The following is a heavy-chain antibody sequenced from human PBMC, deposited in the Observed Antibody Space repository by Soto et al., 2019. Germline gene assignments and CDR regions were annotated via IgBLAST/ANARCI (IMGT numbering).Heavy chain of an antibody. D-gene: IGHD6-19*01. J-gene: IGHJ4*02. CDR1: GFTFSSYG. CDR2: IWYDGSNK. V-gene: IGHV3-33*01. CDR3: ARADSSGVAFDY. Sequence: QVHLVESGGGVVQPGRSLRLSCAASGFTFSSYGMHWVLQAPCKGMEWVAVIWYDGSNKYYADFVKGRFTISRDNTKNTLYLQKNSLIGEDTAVYYCARADSSGVAFDYWGQGTLVTVSS.